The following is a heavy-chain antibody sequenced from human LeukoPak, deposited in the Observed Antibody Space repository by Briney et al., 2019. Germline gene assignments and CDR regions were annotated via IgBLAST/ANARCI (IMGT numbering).Heavy chain of an antibody. V-gene: IGHV3-30-3*01. D-gene: IGHD1-26*01. CDR1: GFTFSSYA. Sequence: GGSLRLSCAASGFTFSSYAMHWVRQAPGKGLEWVAVVISYDGSKKYYGDSVKGRFTISRDNSKNTLYLQMNSLRAEDTAVYYCARDSTDGVIPRELHPPFDYWGQGTLVTVST. CDR3: ARDSTDGVIPRELHPPFDY. CDR2: VISYDGSKK. J-gene: IGHJ4*02.